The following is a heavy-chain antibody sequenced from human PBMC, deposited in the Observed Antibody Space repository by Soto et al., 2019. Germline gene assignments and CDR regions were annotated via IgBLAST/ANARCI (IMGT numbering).Heavy chain of an antibody. D-gene: IGHD3-16*01. CDR2: ISGSGGST. CDR3: ARLPFPWGWFDP. V-gene: IGHV3-23*01. J-gene: IGHJ5*02. Sequence: GGSLRLSCAASGFTFSSYAMSWVRQAPGKGLEWVSAISGSGGSTYYADSVKGRFTISRGNATNSLYLQMNNVRTEDTAVYYCARLPFPWGWFDPWGQGTLVTVSS. CDR1: GFTFSSYA.